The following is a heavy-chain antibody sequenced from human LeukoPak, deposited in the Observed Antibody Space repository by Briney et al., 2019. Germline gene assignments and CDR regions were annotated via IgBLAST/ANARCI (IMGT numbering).Heavy chain of an antibody. V-gene: IGHV3-11*01. Sequence: PGGSLRLSCAASGFTFSDYYMTWIRQAPGKGLEWISYISSRGSTRYYSDSVKGRCTIIRDNAKNSLFLQMNSLRAEDTAVYYCAKYGGSCCSTRCYEKFDYWCQGALVTVAS. CDR3: AKYGGSCCSTRCYEKFDY. D-gene: IGHD2-2*01. J-gene: IGHJ4*02. CDR1: GFTFSDYY. CDR2: ISSRGSTR.